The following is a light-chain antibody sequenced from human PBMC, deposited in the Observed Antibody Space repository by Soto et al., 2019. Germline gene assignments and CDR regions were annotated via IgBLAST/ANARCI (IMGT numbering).Light chain of an antibody. V-gene: IGLV1-51*01. CDR1: SSNIGGNS. CDR3: GSWDISPTAYV. CDR2: DDN. J-gene: IGLJ1*01. Sequence: QSVLTQPPAVSAAPGQKVTISCSGSSSNIGGNSVSWYQQLPGTAPTLLIYDDNKRPSGIPDRFSGSKSGTSATLGITGFQTGDEVDYYCGSWDISPTAYVFGPAPKVTVL.